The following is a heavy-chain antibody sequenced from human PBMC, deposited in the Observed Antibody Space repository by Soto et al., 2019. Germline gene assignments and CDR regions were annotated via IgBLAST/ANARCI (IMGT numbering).Heavy chain of an antibody. D-gene: IGHD6-13*01. J-gene: IGHJ4*02. CDR1: GFTFSSYA. CDR3: VKDLDPIAAAGPFHY. Sequence: PGGSLRLSCSASGFTFSSYAMHWVRQAPGNGLEYVSAISSNGGSTYYADSVKGRFTISRDNSKNTLYLQMSSLRAEDTAVYYCVKDLDPIAAAGPFHYWGQGTLVTVSS. V-gene: IGHV3-64D*06. CDR2: ISSNGGST.